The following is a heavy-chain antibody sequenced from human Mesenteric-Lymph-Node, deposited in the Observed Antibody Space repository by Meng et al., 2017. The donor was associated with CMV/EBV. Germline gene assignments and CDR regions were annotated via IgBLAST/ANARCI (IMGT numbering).Heavy chain of an antibody. J-gene: IGHJ6*02. CDR2: MSGSGGST. CDR1: GFTFSDYY. V-gene: IGHV3-66*02. Sequence: GESLKISCAASGFTFSDYYMSWIRQAPGKGLAWVSGMSGSGGSTYYADSVKGRFTISRDNSKNTLYLQMNSLRAEDTAVYYCARDGDSSSSLNYYYYYGMDVWGQGTTVTVSS. D-gene: IGHD6-6*01. CDR3: ARDGDSSSSLNYYYYYGMDV.